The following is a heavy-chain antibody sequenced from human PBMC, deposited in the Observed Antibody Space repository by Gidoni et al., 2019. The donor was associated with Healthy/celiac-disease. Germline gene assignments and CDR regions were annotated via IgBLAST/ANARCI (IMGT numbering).Heavy chain of an antibody. Sequence: QAQMVPSGAAVPKPGYSVKVSCQAAGGTYSSYAISWVRQAPGQGLEWMGGIIPIFGTANYAQKFQGRVTITADESTSTAYMELSSLRSEDTAVYYCARDGDSSSYPFYYFDYWGQGTLVTVSS. D-gene: IGHD6-13*01. CDR2: IIPIFGTA. V-gene: IGHV1-69*01. CDR3: ARDGDSSSYPFYYFDY. CDR1: GGTYSSYA. J-gene: IGHJ4*02.